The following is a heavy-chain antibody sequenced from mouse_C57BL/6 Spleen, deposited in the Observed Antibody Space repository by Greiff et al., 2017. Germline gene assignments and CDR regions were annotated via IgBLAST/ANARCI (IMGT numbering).Heavy chain of an antibody. J-gene: IGHJ4*01. Sequence: QVQLQQSGAELVKPGASVKISCKASGYAFSSYWMNWVKQRPGQGLEWIGQIYPGDGDTNYNGKFKGKATLTADKSSSTAYMQLSSLTSEDSAVYFSARPPGLGYAMDYWGQGTSVTVSS. CDR3: ARPPGLGYAMDY. V-gene: IGHV1-80*01. D-gene: IGHD2-13*01. CDR2: IYPGDGDT. CDR1: GYAFSSYW.